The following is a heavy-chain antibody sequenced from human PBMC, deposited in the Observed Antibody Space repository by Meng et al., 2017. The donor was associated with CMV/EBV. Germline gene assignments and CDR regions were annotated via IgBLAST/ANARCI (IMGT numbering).Heavy chain of an antibody. D-gene: IGHD2-2*01. CDR3: TTDDIVVVPATLSAFDI. CDR2: IKSKTDGGTT. J-gene: IGHJ3*02. V-gene: IGHV3-15*01. CDR1: GFTFSDYY. Sequence: GESLKISCAASGFTFSDYYMSWVRQAPGKGLEWVGRIKSKTDGGTTDYAAPVKGRFTISRDDSKNTLYLQMNSLKTEDTAVYYCTTDDIVVVPATLSAFDIWGQGTMVTVSS.